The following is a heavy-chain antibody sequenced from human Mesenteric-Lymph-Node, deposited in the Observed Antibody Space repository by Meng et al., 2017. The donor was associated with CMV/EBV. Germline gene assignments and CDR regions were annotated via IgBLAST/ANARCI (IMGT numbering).Heavy chain of an antibody. Sequence: GGSLRLSCAASGLTFSAYSMNWVRQAPGKGLEWVSSISGSGRRMYYADSVKGRFTISRDNSKNTLYLQMNSLRVEDTAVYYCARDRSNGGYYFGMDVWGQGTTVTVSS. D-gene: IGHD2-8*01. CDR1: GLTFSAYS. CDR2: ISGSGRRM. J-gene: IGHJ6*02. V-gene: IGHV3-21*04. CDR3: ARDRSNGGYYFGMDV.